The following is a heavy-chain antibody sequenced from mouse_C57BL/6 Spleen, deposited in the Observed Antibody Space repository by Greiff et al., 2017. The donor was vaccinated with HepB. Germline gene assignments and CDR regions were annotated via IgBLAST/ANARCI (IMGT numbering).Heavy chain of an antibody. D-gene: IGHD4-1*01. CDR1: GYTFTDYE. Sequence: QVQLLQSGAELVRPGASLTLSCKASGYTFTDYEMHWVKQTPVHGLEWIGAIDPETGGTAYNQKFKGQAILTADKSSSTAYMELRRLTSEDSAVYYCTRRGRTGLLDYWGQGTTLTVAS. CDR3: TRRGRTGLLDY. J-gene: IGHJ2*01. V-gene: IGHV1-15*01. CDR2: IDPETGGT.